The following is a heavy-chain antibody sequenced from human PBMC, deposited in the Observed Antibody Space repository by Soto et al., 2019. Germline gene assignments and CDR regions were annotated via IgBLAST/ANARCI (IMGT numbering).Heavy chain of an antibody. CDR2: IYYSGST. D-gene: IGHD3-3*01. CDR1: GGSISSGDYY. J-gene: IGHJ6*02. CDR3: ARGSYTIFGVVMDV. V-gene: IGHV4-30-4*01. Sequence: SETLSLTCTVSGGSISSGDYYWSWTRQPPGKGLEWIGYIYYSGSTYYNPSLKGQVTISVDTSKNQFSLKLSSVTAADTAVYYCARGSYTIFGVVMDVWGQGTTVTVSS.